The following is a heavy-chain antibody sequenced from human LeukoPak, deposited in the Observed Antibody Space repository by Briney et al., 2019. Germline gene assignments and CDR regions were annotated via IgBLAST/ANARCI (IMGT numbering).Heavy chain of an antibody. Sequence: PGGSLRLSCVASGFTFSSYGMHWVRQAPGKGLEWVAFIRYDGSNKYYADSVKGRFTISRDNSKNTLYLQMNSLRAEDTAVYYCAKVVRLGRDGYNQSPYMDVWGKGTTVTVSS. CDR2: IRYDGSNK. D-gene: IGHD5-24*01. CDR3: AKVVRLGRDGYNQSPYMDV. CDR1: GFTFSSYG. J-gene: IGHJ6*03. V-gene: IGHV3-30*02.